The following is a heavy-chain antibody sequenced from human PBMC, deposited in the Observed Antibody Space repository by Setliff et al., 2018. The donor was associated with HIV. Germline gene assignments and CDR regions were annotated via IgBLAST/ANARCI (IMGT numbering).Heavy chain of an antibody. V-gene: IGHV1-3*01. CDR2: INVGKDDT. CDR3: ARGALLAVFDFDH. Sequence: ASVKVSCKASGYTFTGYYMHWVRQAPGQSLEWMGWINVGKDDTKYSQELQGRITITTDTSANTAYMELSSLRSDDTAVYFCARGALLAVFDFDHWGHGTLVTVSS. D-gene: IGHD3-10*01. CDR1: GYTFTGYY. J-gene: IGHJ4*01.